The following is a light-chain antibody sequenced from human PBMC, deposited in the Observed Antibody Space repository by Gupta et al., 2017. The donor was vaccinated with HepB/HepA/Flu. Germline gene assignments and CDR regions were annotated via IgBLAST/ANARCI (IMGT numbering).Light chain of an antibody. Sequence: PGKRATLSCRASQSVASNLAWYQQKPGQAPRLLIYDAFDRIPVVPARFSGSGSGTYFTLTISSLEPEDVAVYYYQQRSNWLTFGGGTKVEIK. CDR2: DAF. V-gene: IGKV3-11*01. CDR1: QSVASN. J-gene: IGKJ4*01. CDR3: QQRSNWLT.